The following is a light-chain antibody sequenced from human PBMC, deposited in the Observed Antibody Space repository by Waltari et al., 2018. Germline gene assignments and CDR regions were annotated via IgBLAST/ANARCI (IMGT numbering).Light chain of an antibody. CDR2: YDS. J-gene: IGLJ1*01. CDR1: NIRSYL. CDR3: QVWHAAIDPGV. Sequence: SYVLTQPPSVSARPRASAWSTGGGDNIRSYLRHWYQQKPGQATVLVIRYDSDRPSGIPERFSGSNSANTATLTISRVEAGDEANYYCQVWHAAIDPGVFGTGTEVTV. V-gene: IGLV3-21*04.